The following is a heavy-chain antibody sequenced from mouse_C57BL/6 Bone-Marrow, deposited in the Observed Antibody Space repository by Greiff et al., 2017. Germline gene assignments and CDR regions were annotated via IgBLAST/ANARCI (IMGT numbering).Heavy chain of an antibody. J-gene: IGHJ2*01. CDR2: IDPSDSYT. Sequence: VQLQQPGAELVKPGASVKLSCKASGYTFTSYWMQWVKQRPGQGLEWIGEIDPSDSYTNYNQKFKGKATLTVDTSSSTASMQLSSLTSEDSAVYYCARWKGGYWGQGTTLTVSS. CDR3: ARWKGGY. V-gene: IGHV1-50*01. CDR1: GYTFTSYW.